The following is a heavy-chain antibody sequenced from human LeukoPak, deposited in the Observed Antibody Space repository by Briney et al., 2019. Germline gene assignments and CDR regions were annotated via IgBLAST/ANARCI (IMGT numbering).Heavy chain of an antibody. D-gene: IGHD4-11*01. J-gene: IGHJ4*02. V-gene: IGHV4-59*12. CDR2: IYYSGST. CDR3: ATTVTDGGYYFDY. CDR1: GGSISNYY. Sequence: SETLSLTYTVSGGSISNYYWSWIRQPPGQGLEWIGYIYYSGSTNYNPSLKSRVTISVDTSKNQFSLKLSSVTAADTAVYYCATTVTDGGYYFDYWGQGTLVTVSS.